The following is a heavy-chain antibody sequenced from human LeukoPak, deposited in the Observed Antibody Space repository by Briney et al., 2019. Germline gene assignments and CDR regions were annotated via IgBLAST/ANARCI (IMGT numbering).Heavy chain of an antibody. CDR3: ARVRITMVRGVIPS. CDR2: INHSGST. CDR1: GGSFSGYY. V-gene: IGHV4-34*01. Sequence: SETLSLTCAVYGGSFSGYYWSWIRQPPGKGLEWIGEINHSGSTNYNPSLKSRVTISVDTSKNQFSLKLSSVTAADTAVYYCARVRITMVRGVIPSWGQGTLVTVSS. J-gene: IGHJ4*02. D-gene: IGHD3-10*01.